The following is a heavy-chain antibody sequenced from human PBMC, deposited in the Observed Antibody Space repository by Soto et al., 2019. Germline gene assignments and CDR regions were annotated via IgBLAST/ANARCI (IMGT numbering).Heavy chain of an antibody. D-gene: IGHD5-12*01. Sequence: PSETLSLTCTVSGGSISSYYWSWIRQPPGKGLEWIGYIYNSGSTNYNPSLKSRVTISVDTSKNQFSLKLSSVTAADTAVYYCSKERRYGYTYYFDYWGQGILVTVSS. J-gene: IGHJ4*02. CDR3: SKERRYGYTYYFDY. V-gene: IGHV4-59*01. CDR1: GGSISSYY. CDR2: IYNSGST.